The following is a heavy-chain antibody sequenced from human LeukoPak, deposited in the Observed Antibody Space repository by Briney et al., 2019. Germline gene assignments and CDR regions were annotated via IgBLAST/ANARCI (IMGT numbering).Heavy chain of an antibody. CDR1: GGSFSGYY. Sequence: KPSETLSLTCAFYGGSFSGYYWSWIRQPPGKGLELIGEINHSGSTNYNPSLKSRVTISVDTSKHQFSLKLSSVTAADTAVYYCASYSGYEYFDYWGQGTLVNVSS. V-gene: IGHV4-34*01. CDR2: INHSGST. D-gene: IGHD5-12*01. CDR3: ASYSGYEYFDY. J-gene: IGHJ4*02.